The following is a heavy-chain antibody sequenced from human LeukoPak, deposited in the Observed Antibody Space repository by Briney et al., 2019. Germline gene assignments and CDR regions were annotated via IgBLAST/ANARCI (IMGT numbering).Heavy chain of an antibody. CDR3: ARSKTKRSGYYDY. V-gene: IGHV4-34*01. CDR1: GGSFSGYY. Sequence: PLETLSLTCAVYGGSFSGYYWSWIRQPPGKGLEWIGEINHSGSTNYNPSLKSRVTISVDTSKNQFSLKLSSVTAADTAVYYCARSKTKRSGYYDYWGQGTLVTVSS. J-gene: IGHJ4*02. CDR2: INHSGST. D-gene: IGHD3-22*01.